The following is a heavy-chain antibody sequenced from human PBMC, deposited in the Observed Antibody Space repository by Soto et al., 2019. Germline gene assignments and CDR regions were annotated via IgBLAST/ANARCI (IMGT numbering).Heavy chain of an antibody. CDR1: GFTFDDYA. J-gene: IGHJ4*02. CDR2: ISWDGGRA. Sequence: GGSLRLSCAASGFTFDDYAMHWVRQAPGKGLEWVSLISWDGGRAYYADSVRGRFIVSRDSSKNSLYLQMSSLGVEDTALYYCAKAVCSGSNTSCYTRLDFWGQGALVTVSS. V-gene: IGHV3-43D*04. D-gene: IGHD2-2*02. CDR3: AKAVCSGSNTSCYTRLDF.